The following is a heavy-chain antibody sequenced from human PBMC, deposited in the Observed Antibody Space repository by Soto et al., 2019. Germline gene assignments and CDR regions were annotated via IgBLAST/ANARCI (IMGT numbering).Heavy chain of an antibody. CDR3: ARARRCSGGSCTLGWFDP. CDR1: GGSISSGGYY. J-gene: IGHJ5*02. D-gene: IGHD2-15*01. V-gene: IGHV4-31*03. Sequence: SETLSLTCTVSGGSISSGGYYWSWIRQHPGKGLEWIGYIYYSGSTYYNPSLKSRVTISVDTSKNQFSLKLSSVTAADTAVYYCARARRCSGGSCTLGWFDPWGQGTLVTVS. CDR2: IYYSGST.